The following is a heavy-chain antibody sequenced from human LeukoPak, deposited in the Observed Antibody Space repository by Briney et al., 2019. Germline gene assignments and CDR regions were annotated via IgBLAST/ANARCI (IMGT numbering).Heavy chain of an antibody. D-gene: IGHD3-3*01. V-gene: IGHV3-33*08. Sequence: AGSLRLSCAGSRFTFSDHYMRWVRQAPGKGLEWVAVIWYDGSNKYYTDSVKGRFTICRDNSKTPVYLKMNSVREEATAVYYCARHLEWLLSTRGMPDYWGQGTLVTVSS. CDR1: RFTFSDHY. J-gene: IGHJ4*02. CDR2: IWYDGSNK. CDR3: ARHLEWLLSTRGMPDY.